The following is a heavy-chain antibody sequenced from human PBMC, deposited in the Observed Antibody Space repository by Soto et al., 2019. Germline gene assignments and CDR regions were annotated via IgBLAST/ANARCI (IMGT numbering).Heavy chain of an antibody. V-gene: IGHV5-51*01. J-gene: IGHJ4*02. D-gene: IGHD3-22*01. CDR1: GYSFTSYW. CDR2: IYPGDSDT. Sequence: GESLKISCKGSGYSFTSYWIGWVRQMPGEGLEWMGIIYPGDSDTRYGPSFQGQVTISADKSISTAYLQWSSLKASDTAMYYCARQDYYDSSGYYYFDYWGQGTLVTVSS. CDR3: ARQDYYDSSGYYYFDY.